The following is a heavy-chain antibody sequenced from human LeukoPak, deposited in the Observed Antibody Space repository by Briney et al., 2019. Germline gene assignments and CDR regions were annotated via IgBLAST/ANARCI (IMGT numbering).Heavy chain of an antibody. V-gene: IGHV4-30-2*01. J-gene: IGHJ4*02. D-gene: IGHD3-22*01. CDR3: ALYYYDSSGYHHFDY. CDR2: IYHSGST. CDR1: GGSISSGGYS. Sequence: SQTLSLTCAVSGGSISSGGYSWSWIRQPPGKGLEWIGYIYHSGSTYYNPSLKSRVTISVDKSKNQFSLKLSSVTAADTAVYYCALYYYDSSGYHHFDYWGQGTLVTVSS.